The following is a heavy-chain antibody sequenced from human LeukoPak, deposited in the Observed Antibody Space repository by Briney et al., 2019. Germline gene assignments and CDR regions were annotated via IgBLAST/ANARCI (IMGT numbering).Heavy chain of an antibody. D-gene: IGHD2-15*01. V-gene: IGHV3-23*01. CDR1: RFSFSSYG. CDR3: AKNGDRGAYCTGGTCYPYFYYYMDV. CDR2: ISGSGGST. Sequence: GGSLRLSCAASRFSFSSYGMSWVRQAPGKGLEWVSAISGSGGSTYDADSVKGRFTISRDNSKNTLYLQMNSLRAEDTAIYYCAKNGDRGAYCTGGTCYPYFYYYMDVWGKGTTVTI. J-gene: IGHJ6*03.